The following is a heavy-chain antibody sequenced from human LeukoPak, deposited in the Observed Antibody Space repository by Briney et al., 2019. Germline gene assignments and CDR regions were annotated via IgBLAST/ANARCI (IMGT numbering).Heavy chain of an antibody. Sequence: SETLSLTCAVSGGSITRSNWWSWVRQSPGKGLEWIGEVYDNGSTNYNPSLKSRVTISVDKSKNQFSLKLSSVTAADTAVYYCARGRFLELTDYWGQGTLVTVSS. CDR2: VYDNGST. J-gene: IGHJ4*02. CDR3: ARGRFLELTDY. CDR1: GGSITRSNW. D-gene: IGHD3-3*01. V-gene: IGHV4-4*02.